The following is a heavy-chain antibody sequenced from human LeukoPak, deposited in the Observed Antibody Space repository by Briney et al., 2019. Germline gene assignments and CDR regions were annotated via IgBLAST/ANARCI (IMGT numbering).Heavy chain of an antibody. J-gene: IGHJ4*02. CDR1: GGSISSSSYY. D-gene: IGHD1-7*01. CDR2: IYYSGST. V-gene: IGHV4-61*01. CDR3: ARDRGDGTTRY. Sequence: SETLSLTCTVSGGSISSSSYYWSWIRQPPGKGLEWIGYIYYSGSTNYNPSLKSRVTISVDTSKNQFSLKLSSVTAADTAVYYCARDRGDGTTRYWGQGTLVTVSS.